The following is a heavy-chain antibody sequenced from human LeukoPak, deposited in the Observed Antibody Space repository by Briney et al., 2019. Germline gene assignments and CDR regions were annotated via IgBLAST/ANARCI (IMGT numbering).Heavy chain of an antibody. J-gene: IGHJ4*02. CDR2: TYYRSKWYN. V-gene: IGHV6-1*01. D-gene: IGHD1-26*01. CDR1: GGSVPSNSAA. CDR3: ARGWEILPCYFDS. Sequence: SQTLSLTCAISGGSVPSNSAAWNWISQSPSRGLEWLGRTYYRSKWYNDYAVSVKSRITINPDTSKNQFSLQLNSVTPEDTAVYYCARGWEILPCYFDSWGQGTLVTVSS.